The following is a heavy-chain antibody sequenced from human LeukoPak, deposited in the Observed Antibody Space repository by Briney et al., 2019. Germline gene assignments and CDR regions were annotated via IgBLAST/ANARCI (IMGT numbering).Heavy chain of an antibody. CDR2: MHHSGST. CDR3: ARHAAVEGSSGWSPLWWFDP. D-gene: IGHD6-19*01. Sequence: PSETLSLTCTVSGGSISSYSWSWMRQPAGKGLEWIGYMHHSGSTKHNPYLKSRVTISVDTSKSQFSLKLSSVTAADTAVYYCARHAAVEGSSGWSPLWWFDPWGQGTLVTVSS. J-gene: IGHJ5*02. V-gene: IGHV4-59*08. CDR1: GGSISSYS.